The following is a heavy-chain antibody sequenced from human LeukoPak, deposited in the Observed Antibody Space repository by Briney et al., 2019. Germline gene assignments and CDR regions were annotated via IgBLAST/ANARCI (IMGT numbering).Heavy chain of an antibody. CDR3: AKDLPDYCGLGSPPDY. Sequence: GGSLRLSCAASGFTFSSYGMHWVRQAPGKGLEWVAFIRYDGSNKYYADSVKGRFTISRDNSKNTLYLQMNSLRAEDTAVYYCAKDLPDYCGLGSPPDYWGQGTLVTVSS. V-gene: IGHV3-30*02. D-gene: IGHD3-10*01. CDR2: IRYDGSNK. J-gene: IGHJ4*02. CDR1: GFTFSSYG.